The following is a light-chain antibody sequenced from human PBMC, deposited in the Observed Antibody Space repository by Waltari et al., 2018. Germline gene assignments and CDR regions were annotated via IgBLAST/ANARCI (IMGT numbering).Light chain of an antibody. V-gene: IGLV2-23*01. CDR1: SAVGNSHL. CDR2: GAT. J-gene: IGLJ2*01. Sequence: QSALTQPASVSGSPGQSITIPCTSAVGNSHLVPWYQQRPGTAPKLKIYGATKRPSGVSDRFSGSKSVNTASLTISGLQAEDEADYYCCTFTSSGTWVFGGGTKLTVL. CDR3: CTFTSSGTWV.